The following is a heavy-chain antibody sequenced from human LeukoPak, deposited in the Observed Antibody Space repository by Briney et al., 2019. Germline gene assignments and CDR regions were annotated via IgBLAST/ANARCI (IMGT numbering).Heavy chain of an antibody. D-gene: IGHD2-2*01. CDR1: RGTFSSYG. Sequence: SVKVSCKASRGTFSSYGINWVRQAPGQGLEWMGGITPMFRTSNYAQKFQGRVTITTDESASTTYMELSSLGSEDTAVYYCARGRLGYCSNSGCSFDYWGQGTLVTVSS. V-gene: IGHV1-69*05. J-gene: IGHJ4*02. CDR2: ITPMFRTS. CDR3: ARGRLGYCSNSGCSFDY.